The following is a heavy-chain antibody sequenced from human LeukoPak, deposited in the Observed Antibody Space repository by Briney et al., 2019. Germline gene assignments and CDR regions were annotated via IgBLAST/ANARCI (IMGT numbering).Heavy chain of an antibody. V-gene: IGHV1-46*01. CDR3: ARDGTHHSWDY. J-gene: IGHJ4*02. CDR2: IHSGGGST. Sequence: ASVKFSCKASGYTFTNYYMHWVRQAPAQGLEWMGIIHSGGGSTTYAQKFQGRVTMTRDTSTSTVYMELSSLRSEDTAVYYCARDGTHHSWDYWGQGTLVTVSS. D-gene: IGHD1-1*01. CDR1: GYTFTNYY.